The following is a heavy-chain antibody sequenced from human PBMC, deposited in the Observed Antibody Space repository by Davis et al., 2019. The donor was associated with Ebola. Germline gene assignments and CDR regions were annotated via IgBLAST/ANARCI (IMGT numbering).Heavy chain of an antibody. D-gene: IGHD1-26*01. Sequence: SVKVSCKASGGTFSNYAIDWVRQAPGQGLEWMGGIIPIFGTAKYAQKFQGRVTISADDSTTTAFMELRSLRSDDTAVYYCARDREGGSYDWFDPWGQGTLVTVSS. CDR3: ARDREGGSYDWFDP. J-gene: IGHJ5*02. CDR2: IIPIFGTA. V-gene: IGHV1-69*13. CDR1: GGTFSNYA.